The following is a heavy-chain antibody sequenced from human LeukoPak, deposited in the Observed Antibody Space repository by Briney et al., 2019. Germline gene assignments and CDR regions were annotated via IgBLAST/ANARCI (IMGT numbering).Heavy chain of an antibody. CDR3: ARDCSGGSCYGAFDI. CDR1: GASIRSGDYY. Sequence: SETLSLTCTVSGASIRSGDYYWSWIRQPPGKGLEWIGYIYDSGSTYYNPSLKSRITISVDTSENRFSLKLSSVSATDTAVYYCARDCSGGSCYGAFDIWGQGTMVTVSS. V-gene: IGHV4-30-4*01. D-gene: IGHD2-15*01. CDR2: IYDSGST. J-gene: IGHJ3*02.